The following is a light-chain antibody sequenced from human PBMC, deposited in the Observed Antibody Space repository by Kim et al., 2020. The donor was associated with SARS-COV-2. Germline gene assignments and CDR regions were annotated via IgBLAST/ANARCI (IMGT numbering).Light chain of an antibody. Sequence: SVPLRQTPTITCGGDNIENKNVHWCQQKPGQAPVLVIYRDISRPSGIPGRCSGSNSGNAATLSLSRARGGHEADCFCQVWDRTAVFGGGTQLTVL. V-gene: IGLV3-9*01. CDR3: QVWDRTAV. CDR1: NIENKN. CDR2: RDI. J-gene: IGLJ2*01.